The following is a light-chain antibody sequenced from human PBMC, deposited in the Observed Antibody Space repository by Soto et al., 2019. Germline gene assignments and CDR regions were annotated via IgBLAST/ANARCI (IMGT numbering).Light chain of an antibody. V-gene: IGKV3-15*01. Sequence: EIVLTQSPTTLSVSPGERATLSCRASQTISSNLAWYQQKPGQPLSLLIYDASTRATGVSDRFSGSGSGTEFTLTISSLQSEDFAIYYCQQYNQWPPLTFGGGTKVEI. CDR1: QTISSN. CDR3: QQYNQWPPLT. J-gene: IGKJ4*01. CDR2: DAS.